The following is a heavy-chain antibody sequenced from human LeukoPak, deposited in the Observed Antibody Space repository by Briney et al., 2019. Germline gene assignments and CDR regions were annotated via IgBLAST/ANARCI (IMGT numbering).Heavy chain of an antibody. CDR3: VRDTRRGSS. D-gene: IGHD3-10*01. Sequence: QPGGSLRLSCGASGFIFSDHWMYWVRQAPGKGLVWVSRVNNDGGDTTYADSMKGRFTISRDNAKNTVYLQMNSLTVEDTAVYYCVRDTRRGSSWGQGTLVTVSS. CDR1: GFIFSDHW. J-gene: IGHJ4*02. CDR2: VNNDGGDT. V-gene: IGHV3-74*01.